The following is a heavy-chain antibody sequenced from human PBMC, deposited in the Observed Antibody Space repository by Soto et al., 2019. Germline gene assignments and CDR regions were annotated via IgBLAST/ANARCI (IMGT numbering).Heavy chain of an antibody. J-gene: IGHJ6*02. CDR1: GFTFSTYW. CDR2: INQDGSEE. V-gene: IGHV3-7*05. Sequence: PGGSLRLSCAVSGFTFSTYWMTWVRQAPGKGLEWVANINQDGSEEYYVDSVKGRFTISRDNAKNSLYLHMISLRAEDTAVYFCAAGMDVWGQGTTVTVSS. CDR3: AAGMDV.